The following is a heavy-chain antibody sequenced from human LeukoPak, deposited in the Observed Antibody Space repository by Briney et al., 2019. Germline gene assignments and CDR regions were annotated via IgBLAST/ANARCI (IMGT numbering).Heavy chain of an antibody. CDR3: ARDPYSGNYGAYYYYYMDV. CDR2: ITSSSSYI. CDR1: GFTFSSYN. D-gene: IGHD1-26*01. J-gene: IGHJ6*03. Sequence: GGSLRLSCAASGFTFSSYNMNWVRQAPGKGLEWVSSITSSSSYIYYADSVKGRFTISRDNAKNSLYLQMDSLRVEDTAEYSCARDPYSGNYGAYYYYYMDVWGKGTTVTVSS. V-gene: IGHV3-21*06.